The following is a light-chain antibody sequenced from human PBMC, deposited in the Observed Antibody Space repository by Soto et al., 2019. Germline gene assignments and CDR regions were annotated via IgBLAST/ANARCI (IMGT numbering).Light chain of an antibody. V-gene: IGKV3D-20*01. Sequence: EVVLTQSPATLSLSPGERATLSCGASQSVSSSYLAEYQQKPGLAPRLLIYDASTRATGIPDRFSGSGSGTDFTLTISRLEPEDFAVYYCQDYGTSWTFGQGTKVDIK. CDR2: DAS. CDR1: QSVSSSY. CDR3: QDYGTSWT. J-gene: IGKJ1*01.